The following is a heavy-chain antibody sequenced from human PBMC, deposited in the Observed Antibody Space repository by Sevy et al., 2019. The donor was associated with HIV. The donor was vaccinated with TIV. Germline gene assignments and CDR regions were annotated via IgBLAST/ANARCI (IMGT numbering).Heavy chain of an antibody. J-gene: IGHJ4*02. CDR2: ITPYDGDT. D-gene: IGHD1-26*01. CDR3: VRGRAPDSVMYHFEY. Sequence: ASVKVSCKTSGYIFSNYDINWVRQAPGQGLEWMGWITPYDGDTSYAQKFKGRVSMTTHTSTRTAYMERSSLTSDDAGLYYCVRGRAPDSVMYHFEYWGQGTLVTVSS. CDR1: GYIFSNYD. V-gene: IGHV1-18*01.